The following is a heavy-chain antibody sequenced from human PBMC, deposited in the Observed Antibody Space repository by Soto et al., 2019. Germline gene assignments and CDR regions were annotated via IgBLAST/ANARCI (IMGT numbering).Heavy chain of an antibody. D-gene: IGHD1-1*01. CDR2: ISGSGGST. CDR3: AKDGTTGTTANWFDP. Sequence: GGSLRLSCAASGFTFSSYAMSWVRQAPGKGLEWVSAISGSGGSTYYAGSVKGRFTISRDNSKNTLYLQMNSLRAEDTAVYYCAKDGTTGTTANWFDPWGQGTLVTVSS. CDR1: GFTFSSYA. V-gene: IGHV3-23*01. J-gene: IGHJ5*02.